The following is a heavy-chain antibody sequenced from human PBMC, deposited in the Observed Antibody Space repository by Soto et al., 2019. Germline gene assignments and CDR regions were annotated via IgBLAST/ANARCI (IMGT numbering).Heavy chain of an antibody. V-gene: IGHV3-23*01. J-gene: IGHJ5*02. D-gene: IGHD5-12*01. CDR3: AKAGYIVRKNWLDR. CDR2: ISGSGGST. Sequence: GGSLRLSCAASGFTFSSYAMSWVRQAPGKGLEWVSAISGSGGSTYYADTVKGRFTISRDNSKNTLYLQMNSLRAEDTAVYYGAKAGYIVRKNWLDRWGKGTLVTVS. CDR1: GFTFSSYA.